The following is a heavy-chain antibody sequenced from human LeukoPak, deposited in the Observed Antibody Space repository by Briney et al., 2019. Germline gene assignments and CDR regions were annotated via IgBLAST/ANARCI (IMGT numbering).Heavy chain of an antibody. D-gene: IGHD3-22*01. V-gene: IGHV7-4-1*02. CDR2: INTNTGNP. J-gene: IGHJ4*02. Sequence: GASVKVSCKASGYTFTSYAMNWVRQAPGQGLEWMGWINTNTGNPTYAQGFTGRFVFSLDTSVSTAYLQISSLKAEDTAVYYCARMILYYYDSSGYYFDYWGQGTLVTVSS. CDR3: ARMILYYYDSSGYYFDY. CDR1: GYTFTSYA.